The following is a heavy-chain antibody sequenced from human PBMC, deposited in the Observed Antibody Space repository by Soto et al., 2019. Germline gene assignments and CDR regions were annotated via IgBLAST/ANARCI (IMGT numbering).Heavy chain of an antibody. CDR1: GGSISSYY. D-gene: IGHD4-17*01. CDR3: AKGPYGDFDY. J-gene: IGHJ4*02. V-gene: IGHV4-59*01. CDR2: IYYSGST. Sequence: PSETLSLTCTVSGGSISSYYWSWIRQPPGKGLEWIGYIYYSGSTIYNPSLKSRVTISVDTSKNQFSLKLSSVTAADTGVYYCAKGPYGDFDYWGQGTLVTVS.